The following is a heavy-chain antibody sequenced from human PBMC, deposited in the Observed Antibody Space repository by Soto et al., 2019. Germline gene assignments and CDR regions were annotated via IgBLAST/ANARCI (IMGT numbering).Heavy chain of an antibody. V-gene: IGHV3-15*01. CDR2: IKSKTDGGTT. CDR3: TTAPYSSSWYYYGMDV. CDR1: GFTFSNAW. Sequence: EVQLVESGGGLVKPGGSLRLSCAASGFTFSNAWMSWVRQAPGKGLKWVGRIKSKTDGGTTDYAAPVKGRFTISRDDSKNTLYLQMNSLKTEDTAVYYCTTAPYSSSWYYYGMDVWGQGTTVTVSS. D-gene: IGHD6-6*01. J-gene: IGHJ6*02.